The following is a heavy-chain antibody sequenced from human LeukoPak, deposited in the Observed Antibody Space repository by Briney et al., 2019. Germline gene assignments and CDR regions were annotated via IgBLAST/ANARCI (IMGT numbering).Heavy chain of an antibody. J-gene: IGHJ4*02. CDR2: ISSSGSTI. D-gene: IGHD5-24*01. CDR3: ARGGRRDGYDPFDY. CDR1: GFTFSSYE. V-gene: IGHV3-48*03. Sequence: GGSLRLSXAASGFTFSSYEMNWVRQAPGKGLEWVSYISSSGSTIYYADSVKGRFTISRDNAKNSLYLQMNSLRAEDTAVYYCARGGRRDGYDPFDYWGQGTLVTVSS.